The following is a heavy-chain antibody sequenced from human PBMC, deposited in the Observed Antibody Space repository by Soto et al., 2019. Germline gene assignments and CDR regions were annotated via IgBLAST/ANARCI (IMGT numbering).Heavy chain of an antibody. Sequence: QVQLVQSGAEVKEPGDSVRVSCEASGYTFTAYYIHWVRQAPGQGLEWMGWINTKFGDTTYAQDLQGSVSMTRDMSISTVYMELSRLTAGYTAIYYCARNLDYYYGPGSGNGHGFWGQGTTVTVFS. V-gene: IGHV1-2*02. CDR1: GYTFTAYY. J-gene: IGHJ6*02. CDR2: INTKFGDT. D-gene: IGHD3-10*01. CDR3: ARNLDYYYGPGSGNGHGF.